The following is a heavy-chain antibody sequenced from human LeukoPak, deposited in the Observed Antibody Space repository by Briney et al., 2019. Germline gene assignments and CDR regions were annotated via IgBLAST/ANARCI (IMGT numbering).Heavy chain of an antibody. CDR2: INPNSGGT. Sequence: ASVKVSCKASGYTFAGYYMHWVRQAPGQGLEWMGWINPNSGGTNYAQKFQGRVTMTRDTSISTAYMELSRLRSDDTAVYYCARERTLTSCYDYWGQGTLVTVSS. CDR1: GYTFAGYY. V-gene: IGHV1-2*02. CDR3: ARERTLTSCYDY. D-gene: IGHD2-15*01. J-gene: IGHJ4*02.